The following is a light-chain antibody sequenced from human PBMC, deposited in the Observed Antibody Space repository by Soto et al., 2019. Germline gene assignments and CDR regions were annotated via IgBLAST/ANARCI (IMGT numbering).Light chain of an antibody. CDR2: DAS. J-gene: IGKJ1*01. CDR3: QQYSSYRT. CDR1: QSISSW. Sequence: IRMTQSPSSFSASTGDRVTITCRASQSISSWLAWYQQKPGKAPKLLIYDASSLESGVPSRFSGSGSGTEFTLTISSLQPDDFATYYCQQYSSYRTFGQGTKVDI. V-gene: IGKV1-5*01.